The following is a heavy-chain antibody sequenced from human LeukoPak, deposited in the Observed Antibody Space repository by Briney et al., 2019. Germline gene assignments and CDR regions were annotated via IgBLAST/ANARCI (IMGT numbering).Heavy chain of an antibody. V-gene: IGHV4-31*03. J-gene: IGHJ4*02. CDR2: IYYSGST. CDR3: ARTPSHYYDSSGYYFDY. Sequence: PSQTLSLTCTVSGGSISSGGYYWSWLRQHPGKGLEWIGYIYYSGSTYYNPSLKSRVTISVDTSKNQFSLKLSSVTAADTAVYYCARTPSHYYDSSGYYFDYWGQGTLVTVSS. D-gene: IGHD3-22*01. CDR1: GGSISSGGYY.